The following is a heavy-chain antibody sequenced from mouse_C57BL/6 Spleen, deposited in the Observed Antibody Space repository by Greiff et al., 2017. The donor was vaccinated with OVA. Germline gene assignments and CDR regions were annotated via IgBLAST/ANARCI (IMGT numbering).Heavy chain of an antibody. CDR2: IHPNSGST. Sequence: QVQLQQPGAELVKPGASVKLSCKASGYTFTSYWMHWVKQRPGQGLEWIGMIHPNSGSTNYNEKFKSKATLTVDKSSSTAYMQLSSLTSEDSAVYYCAREDYARYFDLWGTGTTVTVSS. D-gene: IGHD2-4*01. V-gene: IGHV1-64*01. CDR3: AREDYARYFDL. CDR1: GYTFTSYW. J-gene: IGHJ1*03.